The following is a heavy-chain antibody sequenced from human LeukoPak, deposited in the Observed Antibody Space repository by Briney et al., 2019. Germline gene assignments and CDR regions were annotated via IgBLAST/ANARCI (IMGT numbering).Heavy chain of an antibody. CDR2: ICDRGINSYHS. Sequence: SGTLSLTCTVSGASVTTHDWSWIRQPPGRGLEWIGNICDRGINSYHSSYDSSLQSRVTMSIDTSKHQDSLNLTSVTAADTAVYYCASQPVVPGSQGHYFDPWGQGTLVTVSS. CDR3: ASQPVVPGSQGHYFDP. CDR1: GASVTTHD. D-gene: IGHD4-23*01. V-gene: IGHV4-59*02. J-gene: IGHJ5*02.